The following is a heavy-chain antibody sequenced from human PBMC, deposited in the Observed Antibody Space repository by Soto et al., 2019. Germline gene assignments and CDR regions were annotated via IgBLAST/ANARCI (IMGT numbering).Heavy chain of an antibody. CDR3: ARQQWLVLNAFDI. D-gene: IGHD6-19*01. V-gene: IGHV4-61*01. CDR2: ISYSGST. J-gene: IGHJ3*02. Sequence: SETLSLTCSVSGGSVTSGPYYWTWIRQPPGKGLEWIGYISYSGSTHYSPSLKSRVSITVDTSKNQFSLKLSSVTAADTAVYYCARQQWLVLNAFDIWGQGTMVTVSS. CDR1: GGSVTSGPYY.